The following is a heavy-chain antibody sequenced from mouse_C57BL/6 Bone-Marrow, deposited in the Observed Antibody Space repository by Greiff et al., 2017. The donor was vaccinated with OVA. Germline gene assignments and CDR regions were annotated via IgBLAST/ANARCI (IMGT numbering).Heavy chain of an antibody. V-gene: IGHV1-69*01. J-gene: IGHJ1*03. D-gene: IGHD2-10*01. CDR3: ARSEAYYPSWYFDV. Sequence: VKLQQPGAELVMPGASVKLSCKASGYTFTSYWMHWVKQRPGQGLEWIGEIDPSDSYTNYNQKFKGKSTLTVDKSSSTAYMQLSSLTSEDSAVYYCARSEAYYPSWYFDVWGTGTTVTVSS. CDR1: GYTFTSYW. CDR2: IDPSDSYT.